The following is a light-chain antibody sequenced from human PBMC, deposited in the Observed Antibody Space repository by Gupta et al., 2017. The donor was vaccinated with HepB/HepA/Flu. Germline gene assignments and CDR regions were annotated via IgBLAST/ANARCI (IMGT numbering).Light chain of an antibody. CDR1: SSNVGRDN. CDR3: AAGDNSRSGYV. CDR2: NDD. Sequence: QSVLTPPPPASGTPGQRVTISCSGSSSNVGRDNVYWYQQRPGTAPKLLIYNDDQRPSGVPERFSGSKSGTSASLAISGLRAEEEADYYCAAGDNSRSGYVFGTGTWVTVL. V-gene: IGLV1-47*02. J-gene: IGLJ1*01.